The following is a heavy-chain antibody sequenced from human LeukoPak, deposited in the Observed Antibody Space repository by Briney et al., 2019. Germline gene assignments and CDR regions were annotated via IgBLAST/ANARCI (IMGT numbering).Heavy chain of an antibody. CDR1: GFTFGDHI. V-gene: IGHV3-48*01. CDR3: VRQFAS. Sequence: PGGSLRPSCAASGFTFGDHIMNWVRQLPGKRLEWVAYVSGSGSTVYYADSVKGRFTVSRDNGKSSLYLQMNSLRVEDTALYYCVRQFASWGQGTLVTVSS. J-gene: IGHJ4*02. CDR2: VSGSGSTV.